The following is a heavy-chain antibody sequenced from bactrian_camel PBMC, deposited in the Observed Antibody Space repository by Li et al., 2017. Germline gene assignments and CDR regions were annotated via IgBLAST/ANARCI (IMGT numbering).Heavy chain of an antibody. Sequence: DVQLVESGGGLVHPGGSLRLSCVASGFTFSNYAMNWVRQAPGKGLEWVSAISGVGNTGYIDSVKGRYTISRDNAKNTLYLQMNSLKPEGTAMYFCAADSGVIRPYWGQGTQVTVS. CDR3: AADSGVIRPY. CDR1: GFTFSNYA. V-gene: IGHV3S42*01. CDR2: ISGVGNT. D-gene: IGHD3*01. J-gene: IGHJ4*01.